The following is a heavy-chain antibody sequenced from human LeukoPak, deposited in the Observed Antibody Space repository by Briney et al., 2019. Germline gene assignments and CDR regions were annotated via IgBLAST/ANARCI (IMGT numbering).Heavy chain of an antibody. CDR2: LTWNSGSI. Sequence: GGSLRLSCAASGFTFDDYAMHWVRQAPGKGLEWVSGLTWNSGSIEYADSVKGRFTISRDSAKNSLYLQMNSLRAEDTAVCYCAKDLTAYSGTWYSLTFDHWGQGTLVTVSS. V-gene: IGHV3-9*01. J-gene: IGHJ4*02. D-gene: IGHD6-13*01. CDR3: AKDLTAYSGTWYSLTFDH. CDR1: GFTFDDYA.